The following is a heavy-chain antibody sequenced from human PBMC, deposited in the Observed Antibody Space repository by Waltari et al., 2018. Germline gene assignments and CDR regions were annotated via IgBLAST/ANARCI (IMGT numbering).Heavy chain of an antibody. CDR3: AKSRYIAIDLPMDYYYGMDV. V-gene: IGHV3-23*01. CDR1: GFTFSHFA. J-gene: IGHJ6*02. Sequence: VQLLESGGALVQPAESLRLSCAASGFTFSHFAMRWVRQAPGQGLEWVSSISGSGGGTYYADSVKGRFTISRGNSESSLYLQMDSLRFDDSALYFCAKSRYIAIDLPMDYYYGMDVWGLGTTVTVSS. CDR2: ISGSGGGT. D-gene: IGHD3-10*01.